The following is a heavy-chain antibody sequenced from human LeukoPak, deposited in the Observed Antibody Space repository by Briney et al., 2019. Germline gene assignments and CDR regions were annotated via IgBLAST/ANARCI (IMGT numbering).Heavy chain of an antibody. CDR3: AKDMAEYYYDSSGYYSFDY. CDR1: GFTFSSYG. D-gene: IGHD3-22*01. V-gene: IGHV3-33*06. J-gene: IGHJ4*02. Sequence: GGSLRLSCAASGFTFSSYGMHWVRQAPGKGLEWVAVIWYDGSNKYYADSVKGRFTISRDNSKNTLYLQMNSLRAEDTAVYYCAKDMAEYYYDSSGYYSFDYWGQGTLVTVSS. CDR2: IWYDGSNK.